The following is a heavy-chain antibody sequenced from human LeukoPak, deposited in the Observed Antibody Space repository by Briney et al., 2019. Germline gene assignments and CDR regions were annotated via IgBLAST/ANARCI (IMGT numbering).Heavy chain of an antibody. V-gene: IGHV4-59*01. J-gene: IGHJ4*02. Sequence: PSETLSLTCTVSGGSISNYYWSWIRQPPGNGLEWIGYISYSGSTSYNPSLQSRVTISVDTSKNEFSLKLSSVTAADTAVYYCARDTAYTDYWGQGALVTVSS. CDR3: ARDTAYTDY. CDR1: GGSISNYY. CDR2: ISYSGST. D-gene: IGHD4-11*01.